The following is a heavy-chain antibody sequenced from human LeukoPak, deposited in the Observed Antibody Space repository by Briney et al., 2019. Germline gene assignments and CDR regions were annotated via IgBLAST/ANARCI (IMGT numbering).Heavy chain of an antibody. CDR3: ARDRSTTHFDY. Sequence: GRSLRLSCAASGFTFSSYGMHWVRQAPGKGLEWVAMIWYDGSNTYYADSVEGRFTISRDNSKNTLFLQMDSLRAEDTAVYYCARDRSTTHFDYWGQGTLVTVSS. CDR2: IWYDGSNT. V-gene: IGHV3-33*01. J-gene: IGHJ4*02. D-gene: IGHD5/OR15-5a*01. CDR1: GFTFSSYG.